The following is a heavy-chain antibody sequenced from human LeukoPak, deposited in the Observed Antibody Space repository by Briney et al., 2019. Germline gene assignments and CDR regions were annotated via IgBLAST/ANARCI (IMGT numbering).Heavy chain of an antibody. J-gene: IGHJ5*02. CDR3: ARGEPTYYDILTGNWFDP. D-gene: IGHD3-9*01. CDR2: ISAYNGNT. Sequence: GASVKVSCKASGYTFTSYGISWVRQAPGQGLEWMGWISAYNGNTNYAQKLQGRVTMTTDTSTSTAYMELRSLRSDDTAVYYCARGEPTYYDILTGNWFDPWGQGTLVTVSS. V-gene: IGHV1-18*04. CDR1: GYTFTSYG.